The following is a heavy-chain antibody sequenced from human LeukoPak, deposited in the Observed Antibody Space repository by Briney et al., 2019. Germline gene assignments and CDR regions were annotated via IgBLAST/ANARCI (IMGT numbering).Heavy chain of an antibody. D-gene: IGHD3-10*01. J-gene: IGHJ4*02. Sequence: PGGSLRLSCAASGFTFSSYAMSWVRQAPGKGLEWVSAISGSGGSTYYADSVKGRFTISRGNSKNTLYLQMNSLRAEDTAVCYCAKVTMVRGVIRAFDYWGQGTLVTVSS. CDR3: AKVTMVRGVIRAFDY. CDR2: ISGSGGST. CDR1: GFTFSSYA. V-gene: IGHV3-23*01.